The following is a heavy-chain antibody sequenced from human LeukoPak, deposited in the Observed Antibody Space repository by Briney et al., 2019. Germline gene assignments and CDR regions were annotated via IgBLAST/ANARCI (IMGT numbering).Heavy chain of an antibody. CDR1: GYTFTSYD. D-gene: IGHD3-22*01. CDR3: ARSKTYDSSGAIDY. V-gene: IGHV1-8*01. Sequence: ASVXVSXKASGYTFTSYDINWVRQAAGQGLEWMGWMNPNSGNTGYAQKFQGRVTMTRNTSISTAYMELSSLRSEDTAVYYCARSKTYDSSGAIDYWGQGTLVTVSS. J-gene: IGHJ4*02. CDR2: MNPNSGNT.